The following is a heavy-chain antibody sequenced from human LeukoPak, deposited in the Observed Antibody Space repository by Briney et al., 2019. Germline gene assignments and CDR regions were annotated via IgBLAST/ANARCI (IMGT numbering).Heavy chain of an antibody. J-gene: IGHJ4*02. Sequence: SETLSLTCTVSGGSISSYYWSWIRQPPGKGLEWIGYIYYSGSTNYNPSLKSRVTISVDTSKNQFSLKLSSVAAADTAVYYCARHRDGGDYWGQGTLVTVSS. CDR1: GGSISSYY. D-gene: IGHD4-23*01. CDR3: ARHRDGGDY. CDR2: IYYSGST. V-gene: IGHV4-59*08.